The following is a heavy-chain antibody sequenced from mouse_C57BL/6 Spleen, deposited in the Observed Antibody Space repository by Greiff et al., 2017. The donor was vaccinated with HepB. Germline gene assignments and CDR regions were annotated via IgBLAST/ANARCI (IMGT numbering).Heavy chain of an antibody. Sequence: VQLQRSGAELVRPGASVTLSCKASGYTFTDDEMHWVKQTPVHGLEWIGAIDPETGGTAYNQKFKGKAILTADKSSSTAYMELRSLTSEDSAVYYCTRTITTVVAFHHWAQGTTLTVSS. CDR1: GYTFTDDE. CDR3: TRTITTVVAFHH. V-gene: IGHV1-15*01. D-gene: IGHD1-1*01. CDR2: IDPETGGT. J-gene: IGHJ2*01.